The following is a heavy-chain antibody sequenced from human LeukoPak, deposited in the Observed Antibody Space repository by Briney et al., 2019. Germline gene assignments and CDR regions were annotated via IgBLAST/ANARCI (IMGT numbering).Heavy chain of an antibody. CDR1: GYTFTGYY. CDR2: INPNSGGT. CDR3: AILPDQGYYYGSGSLDY. Sequence: ASVKVSCKASGYTFTGYYMHWVRQAPGQGLEWMGRINPNSGGTNYAQKFQGRVTMTRDTSISTAYMELSRLGSDDTAVYYCAILPDQGYYYGSGSLDYWGQGTLVTVSS. D-gene: IGHD3-10*01. J-gene: IGHJ4*02. V-gene: IGHV1-2*06.